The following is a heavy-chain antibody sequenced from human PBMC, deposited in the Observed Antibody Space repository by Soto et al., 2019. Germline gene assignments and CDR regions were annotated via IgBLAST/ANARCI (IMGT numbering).Heavy chain of an antibody. CDR2: IYYSGST. J-gene: IGHJ2*01. D-gene: IGHD5-18*01. Sequence: QVQLQESGPGLVKPSQTLSLTCTVSGGSISSGGYYWSWIRQHPGKGLEWIGYIYYSGSTYYNQYLMRRVTISVETSKNQFSLKLSSVTAADTAVYYCARDLRGYSYGYGWYFDLWGRGTLVTVSS. CDR3: ARDLRGYSYGYGWYFDL. V-gene: IGHV4-31*03. CDR1: GGSISSGGYY.